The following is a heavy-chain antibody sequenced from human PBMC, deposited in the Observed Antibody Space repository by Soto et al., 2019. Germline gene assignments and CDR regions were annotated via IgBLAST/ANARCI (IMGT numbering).Heavy chain of an antibody. CDR1: GYTFSSYW. D-gene: IGHD1-1*01. Sequence: LGESLKISCQGSGYTFSSYWITWVRQMPGKGLEWMGRIDPTDSYTNYSPSFQGHVTISTDKSIGTAYLQWSSLKASDSAMYYCARIGMERQGWFDPWGQGNLVTVSS. CDR3: ARIGMERQGWFDP. V-gene: IGHV5-10-1*01. CDR2: IDPTDSYT. J-gene: IGHJ5*02.